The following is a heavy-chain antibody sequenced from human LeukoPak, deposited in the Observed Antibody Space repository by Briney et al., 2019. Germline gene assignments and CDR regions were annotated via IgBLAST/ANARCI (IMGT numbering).Heavy chain of an antibody. J-gene: IGHJ4*02. CDR3: ARFWSGYEQRIDY. CDR1: GGPISSYY. CDR2: NYYSGST. D-gene: IGHD3-3*01. V-gene: IGHV4-59*01. Sequence: SETLSLTCTVSGGPISSYYRSWIRQPPGKGLEWIGCNYYSGSTNYNPSLKSRFTISVDTSKNQFSLKLSSVTAADTAVYYCARFWSGYEQRIDYWGQGTLVTVSS.